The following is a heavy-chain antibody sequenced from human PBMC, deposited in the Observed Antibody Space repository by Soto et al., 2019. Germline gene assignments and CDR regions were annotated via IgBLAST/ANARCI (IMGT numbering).Heavy chain of an antibody. CDR2: INPSGGST. D-gene: IGHD6-13*01. CDR1: GYTFTSCY. V-gene: IGHV1-46*01. Sequence: VASVKVSCKASGYTFTSCYMHWVRQAPGQGLEWMGIINPSGGSTSYAQKFQGRVTMTRDTSTSTVYMELSSLRSEDTAVYYCARSVGAGPMDVWGQGTTVTVSS. CDR3: ARSVGAGPMDV. J-gene: IGHJ6*02.